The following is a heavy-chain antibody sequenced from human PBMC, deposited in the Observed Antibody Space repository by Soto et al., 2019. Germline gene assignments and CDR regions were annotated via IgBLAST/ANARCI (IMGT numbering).Heavy chain of an antibody. CDR1: GFGFTSYW. CDR3: ANLPQTAGFDP. D-gene: IGHD2-2*01. Sequence: GESLKISCKGSGFGFTSYWIGWVRQMPGKGLEWMGIIYPGDSDTRYSPSFQGQVTISADKSISTAYLQWSSLKASDTAMYYCANLPQTAGFDPWGQGTLVTVSS. V-gene: IGHV5-51*01. CDR2: IYPGDSDT. J-gene: IGHJ5*02.